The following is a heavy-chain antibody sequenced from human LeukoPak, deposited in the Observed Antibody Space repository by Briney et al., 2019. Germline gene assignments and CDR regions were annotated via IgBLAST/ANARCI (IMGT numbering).Heavy chain of an antibody. CDR2: INQDVSDK. Sequence: GGSLRLACAASGFTFSSYRMSWVRQTPGRGLEWVANINQDVSDKYYVDSVKGRFTISRDNAENSLYLQMNNLRVEDTAVYYCARWGAAFDYWGQGSLVTVSS. D-gene: IGHD4/OR15-4a*01. V-gene: IGHV3-7*04. CDR3: ARWGAAFDY. J-gene: IGHJ4*02. CDR1: GFTFSSYR.